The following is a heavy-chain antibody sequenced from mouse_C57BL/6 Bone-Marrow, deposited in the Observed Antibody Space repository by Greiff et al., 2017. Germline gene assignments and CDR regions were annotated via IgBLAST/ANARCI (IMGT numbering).Heavy chain of an antibody. CDR2: INPNNGGT. CDR1: GYTFTDYY. V-gene: IGHV1-26*01. Sequence: EVQLQQSGPELVKPGASVKISCKASGYTFTDYYMNWVKQSHGKSLEWIGDINPNNGGTSYNQKLKGKATLTVDKSSSTAYMELRSLTSEDSAVYYCARDYYGSSWYFDYWGQGTIPTVSS. J-gene: IGHJ2*01. D-gene: IGHD1-1*01. CDR3: ARDYYGSSWYFDY.